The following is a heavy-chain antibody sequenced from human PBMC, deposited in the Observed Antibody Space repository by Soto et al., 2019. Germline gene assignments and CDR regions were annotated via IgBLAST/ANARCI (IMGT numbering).Heavy chain of an antibody. CDR2: ISSSSSYI. D-gene: IGHD3-22*01. CDR1: GFTFNSYS. J-gene: IGHJ4*02. Sequence: EVQLVESGGGLVKPGGSLRLSCAASGFTFNSYSMNWVRQAPGKGLEWVSSISSSSSYIYYADSVKGRFTISSDNAKNSLYLQMNSLRAEDTAVYYCASAEYYYDTSGWYYWGQGTLVTVSS. CDR3: ASAEYYYDTSGWYY. V-gene: IGHV3-21*01.